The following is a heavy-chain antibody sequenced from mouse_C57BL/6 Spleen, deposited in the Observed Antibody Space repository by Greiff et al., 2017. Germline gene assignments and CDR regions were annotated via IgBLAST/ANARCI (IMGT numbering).Heavy chain of an antibody. D-gene: IGHD1-1*01. CDR1: GFTFSSYA. V-gene: IGHV5-4*01. J-gene: IGHJ2*01. Sequence: EVHLVESGGGLVKPGGSLKLSCAASGFTFSSYAMSWVRQTPEKRLEWVATISDGGSYTYYPDNVKGRFTISRDNAKNNLYLQMSHLKSEDTAMYYCAREDYYGSNYFDYWGQGTTLTVSS. CDR3: AREDYYGSNYFDY. CDR2: ISDGGSYT.